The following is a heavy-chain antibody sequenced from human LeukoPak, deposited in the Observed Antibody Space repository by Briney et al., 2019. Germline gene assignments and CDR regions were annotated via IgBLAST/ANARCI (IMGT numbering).Heavy chain of an antibody. CDR1: GGSTSSSGYY. Sequence: PPETLSPTRTVSGGSTSSSGYYWGWIRQSPGKGVEWFGSIYDSGSTYYNQSIQSRPTISLDTSKNQFSLKLSSVTSADTAVYYCARLFLGDDIIEYYFDFWGQGSLVTVSS. J-gene: IGHJ4*02. CDR2: IYDSGST. V-gene: IGHV4-39*01. CDR3: ARLFLGDDIIEYYFDF. D-gene: IGHD2-15*01.